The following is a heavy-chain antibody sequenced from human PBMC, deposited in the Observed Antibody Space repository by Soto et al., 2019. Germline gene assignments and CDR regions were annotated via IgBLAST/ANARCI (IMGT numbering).Heavy chain of an antibody. CDR1: GFRFSSYG. V-gene: IGHV3-33*01. CDR2: IWYDGLNK. Sequence: QVQLVESGGGVVQPGRSLRLSCAASGFRFSSYGMHWVRQAPGKGLEWVALIWYDGLNKYYRDSVKGRFTISRDNSKNTVSLQLNSLRAEDTAVYYCATTVLGIDVAYLASWGQGTLVTVSS. CDR3: ATTVLGIDVAYLAS. J-gene: IGHJ4*02. D-gene: IGHD7-27*01.